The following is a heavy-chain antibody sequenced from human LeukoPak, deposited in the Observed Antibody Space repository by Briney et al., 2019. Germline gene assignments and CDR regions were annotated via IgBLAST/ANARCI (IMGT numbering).Heavy chain of an antibody. V-gene: IGHV4-34*01. CDR2: INHSGST. CDR1: GGSFSGYY. CDR3: ARGPSRAAGTWAYYYGMDV. Sequence: SETLSLTCAVYGGSFSGYYWSWIRQPPGKGLEWIGEINHSGSTNYNPSLKSRVTISVDTSKNQFSLKLSSVTAADTAVYYCARGPSRAAGTWAYYYGMDVWGQGTTVTVSS. J-gene: IGHJ6*02. D-gene: IGHD6-13*01.